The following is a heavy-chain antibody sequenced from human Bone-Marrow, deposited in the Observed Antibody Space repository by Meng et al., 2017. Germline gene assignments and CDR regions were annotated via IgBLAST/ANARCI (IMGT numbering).Heavy chain of an antibody. CDR2: ISGSSGST. Sequence: GGSLRLSCAASGFTFSSYAMSWVRQAPGKGLEWVSAISGSSGSTYYADSVKGRFTISRDNSKNTPYLQMNSLRAEDTAVYYCAKTNYDILTGYYLNVRYDYWGQGTLVTVSS. V-gene: IGHV3-23*01. J-gene: IGHJ4*02. D-gene: IGHD3-9*01. CDR3: AKTNYDILTGYYLNVRYDY. CDR1: GFTFSSYA.